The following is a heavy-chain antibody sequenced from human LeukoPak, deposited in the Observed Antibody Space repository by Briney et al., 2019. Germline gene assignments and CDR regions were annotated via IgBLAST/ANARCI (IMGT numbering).Heavy chain of an antibody. J-gene: IGHJ4*02. CDR1: GFTFSVSV. V-gene: IGHV3-64*01. CDR3: ARDLSGGGLDY. D-gene: IGHD3-10*01. CDR2: ISSNGGST. Sequence: GGSPRLSCAASGFTFSVSVMHWVRQAPGKGLEYVSVISSNGGSTSYANSVKGRFTISRDNSKNTLYLQIGSLRAEDMAVYYCARDLSGGGLDYWGQGTLVTVSS.